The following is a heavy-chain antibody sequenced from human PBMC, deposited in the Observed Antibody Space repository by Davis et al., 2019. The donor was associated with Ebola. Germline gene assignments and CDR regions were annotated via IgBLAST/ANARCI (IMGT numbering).Heavy chain of an antibody. CDR3: ARDTSAFWELLFYGMDV. CDR1: GYTFTSYY. Sequence: AASVKVSCKASGYTFTSYYMHWVRQAPGQGLEWMGIINPSGGSTSYAQKFQGRVTMTRDTSTSTVYMELSSLRSEDTAVYYCARDTSAFWELLFYGMDVWGQGTTVTVSS. J-gene: IGHJ6*02. CDR2: INPSGGST. V-gene: IGHV1-46*01. D-gene: IGHD3-10*01.